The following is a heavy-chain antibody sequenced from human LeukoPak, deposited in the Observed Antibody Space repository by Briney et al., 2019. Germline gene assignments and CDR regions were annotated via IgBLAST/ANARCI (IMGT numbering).Heavy chain of an antibody. D-gene: IGHD3-22*01. CDR2: IKQDGSDK. CDR3: AKAAYYYDPNWFDP. Sequence: GGSLRLSCAASGFTFSSYWMSWVRQAPGKGLEWVANIKQDGSDKYYVDSVKGRFTISRDNSKNTLYLQMNSLRAEDTAVYYCAKAAYYYDPNWFDPWGQGTLVTVSS. V-gene: IGHV3-7*03. CDR1: GFTFSSYW. J-gene: IGHJ5*02.